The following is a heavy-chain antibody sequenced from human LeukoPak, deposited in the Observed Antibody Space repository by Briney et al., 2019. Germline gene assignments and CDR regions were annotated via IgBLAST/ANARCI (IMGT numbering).Heavy chain of an antibody. CDR2: IDTSSSTI. V-gene: IGHV3-48*01. CDR1: GFPFSRYG. J-gene: IGHJ4*02. CDR3: ARRFDH. Sequence: GGSLRLSCVASGFPFSRYGMNWVRQAPGKGLEWVANIDTSSSTIDYADSVKGRFTISRDNAKNSLYLQMNSLRAEDTAVYYCARRFDHWGQGTLVTVSS.